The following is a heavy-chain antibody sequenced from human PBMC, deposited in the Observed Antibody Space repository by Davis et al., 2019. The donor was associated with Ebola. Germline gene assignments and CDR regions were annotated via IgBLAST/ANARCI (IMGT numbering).Heavy chain of an antibody. CDR2: INEGGYT. D-gene: IGHD3-10*01. V-gene: IGHV4-34*01. J-gene: IGHJ4*02. CDR3: AREGPGY. CDR1: GGSFSDFF. Sequence: SETLSLTCAVYGGSFSDFFWTWIRQSPGKGLEWLGEINEGGYTNYNPSLKSRVTISIDTSKNQFSLKLTSVTAADTAVYYCAREGPGYWGQGTLVTVSS.